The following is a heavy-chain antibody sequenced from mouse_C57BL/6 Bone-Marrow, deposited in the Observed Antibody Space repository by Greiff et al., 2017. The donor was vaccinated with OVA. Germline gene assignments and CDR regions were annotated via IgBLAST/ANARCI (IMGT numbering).Heavy chain of an antibody. CDR1: GYTFTSYD. D-gene: IGHD1-1*01. Sequence: VQLQQSGPELVKPGASVTLSCKASGYTFTSYDINWVKQRPGQGLEWIGWIYPRDGSTKYNEKFKGKATLTVDTSSSTAYMELHSLTSEDSAVYFCARPYYYGSSYPYYFDYWGQGTTLTVSS. CDR3: ARPYYYGSSYPYYFDY. V-gene: IGHV1-85*01. J-gene: IGHJ2*01. CDR2: IYPRDGST.